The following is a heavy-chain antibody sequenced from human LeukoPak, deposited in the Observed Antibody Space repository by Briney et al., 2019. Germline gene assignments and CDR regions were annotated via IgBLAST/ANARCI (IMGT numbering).Heavy chain of an antibody. CDR2: MNPNSGYT. CDR3: AITKWSGYYTRWFDP. Sequence: ASVKVSCKASGYTFTSYDINWVRQATGQGLEWVGWMNPNSGYTGYAQKFQGRVTMTRNTSISTAYMELSSLRSEDTAVYYCAITKWSGYYTRWFDPWGQGTLVTVSS. D-gene: IGHD3-3*01. J-gene: IGHJ5*02. CDR1: GYTFTSYD. V-gene: IGHV1-8*01.